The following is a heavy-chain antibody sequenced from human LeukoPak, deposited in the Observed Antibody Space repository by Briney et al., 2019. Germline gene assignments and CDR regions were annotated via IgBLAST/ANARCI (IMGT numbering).Heavy chain of an antibody. CDR3: ARLSIAAAVYYYYMDI. CDR2: INWNGGST. J-gene: IGHJ6*03. CDR1: GFTFDDYG. D-gene: IGHD6-13*01. V-gene: IGHV3-20*04. Sequence: GGSLRLSCAASGFTFDDYGMSWVRHAPGKGLEWVSGINWNGGSTGYADSVKGRFTISRDNAKNSLYLQMNSLRAEDTALYYCARLSIAAAVYYYYMDIWGKGTTVTVSS.